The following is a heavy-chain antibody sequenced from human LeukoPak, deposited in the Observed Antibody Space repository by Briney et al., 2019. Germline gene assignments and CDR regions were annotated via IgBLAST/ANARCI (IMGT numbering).Heavy chain of an antibody. D-gene: IGHD3-22*01. CDR1: GGTFSSYA. Sequence: EASVTVSCKASGGTFSSYAISWVRQAPGQGLEWMGGIIPIFGTANYAQKFQGRVTITADESTSTAYMELSSLRSEDTAVYYCARCVHYYDSSGYYPTDAFDIWGQGTMVTVSS. V-gene: IGHV1-69*13. CDR2: IIPIFGTA. CDR3: ARCVHYYDSSGYYPTDAFDI. J-gene: IGHJ3*02.